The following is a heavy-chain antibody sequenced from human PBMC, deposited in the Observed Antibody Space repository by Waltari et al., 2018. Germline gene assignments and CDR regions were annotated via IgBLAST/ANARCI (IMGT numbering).Heavy chain of an antibody. Sequence: EVLLVESGGGLVQPGGSLRLSCAASGFTFTNYYRSWFRQAPGEGPRWVANKKQDGSEENYVDSVKGRFTISRDNTKNSLYLQMNSLRAEDTDVYYCARDTRGGETPYNWFDPWGQGTRVTVSS. V-gene: IGHV3-7*04. CDR1: GFTFTNYY. CDR3: ARDTRGGETPYNWFDP. J-gene: IGHJ5*02. D-gene: IGHD3-3*01. CDR2: KKQDGSEE.